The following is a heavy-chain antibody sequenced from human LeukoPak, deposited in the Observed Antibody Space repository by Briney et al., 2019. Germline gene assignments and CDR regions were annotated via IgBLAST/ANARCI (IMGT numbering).Heavy chain of an antibody. CDR1: GVSISSYY. V-gene: IGHV4-4*07. Sequence: SETLSLTCTVSGVSISSYYWSWIRQPAGKGLEWIGRIYTSGSTNYNPSLKSRVTMSVDTSKNQFSLKLSSVTAADTAVYYCARTRMAGTGGWFDPWGQGTLVTVSS. CDR2: IYTSGST. CDR3: ARTRMAGTGGWFDP. J-gene: IGHJ5*02. D-gene: IGHD6-19*01.